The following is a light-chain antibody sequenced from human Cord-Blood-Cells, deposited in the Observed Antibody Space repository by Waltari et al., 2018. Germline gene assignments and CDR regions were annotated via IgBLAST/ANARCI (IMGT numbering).Light chain of an antibody. CDR1: QSISSY. V-gene: IGKV1-39*01. CDR3: QQSYSTPYT. CDR2: AAS. Sequence: DIQMPQPPSSLSVSVGDTVTITCRASQSISSYLNRYQQKPGKAPKLLIYAASSLQSGVPSRFSGSGSVTDFTLTISSLQPEDFATYYFQQSYSTPYTFGQGTKLEIK. J-gene: IGKJ2*01.